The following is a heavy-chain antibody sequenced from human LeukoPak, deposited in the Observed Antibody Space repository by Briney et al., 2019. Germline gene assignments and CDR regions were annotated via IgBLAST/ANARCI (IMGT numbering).Heavy chain of an antibody. CDR3: ARSIFGVVLMPLDFDY. Sequence: GGSLRLSCAASGFTFSSNAMHWVRQAPGKGLEWVAIISYDGTNKYYADSVKGRFTVSRVNSKNTLYLHMNSLRAEDTAVYYCARSIFGVVLMPLDFDYWGQGTLVTVSS. CDR1: GFTFSSNA. CDR2: ISYDGTNK. V-gene: IGHV3-30*01. J-gene: IGHJ4*02. D-gene: IGHD3-3*01.